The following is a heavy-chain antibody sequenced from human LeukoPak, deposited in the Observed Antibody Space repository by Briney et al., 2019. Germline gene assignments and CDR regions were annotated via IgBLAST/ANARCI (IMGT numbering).Heavy chain of an antibody. CDR3: AREIGTGYYYYYYMDV. V-gene: IGHV4-31*03. J-gene: IGHJ6*03. D-gene: IGHD1-14*01. CDR1: GGSISSGTYY. CDR2: IYYSGST. Sequence: PSQTLSLTCTVSGGSISSGTYYWSWIRQHPGKGLEWIGYIYYSGSTYYNPALKSRVTISVDTSKNQFSLNLNSVTAADTAVYYCAREIGTGYYYYYYMDVWGKGTTVTVSS.